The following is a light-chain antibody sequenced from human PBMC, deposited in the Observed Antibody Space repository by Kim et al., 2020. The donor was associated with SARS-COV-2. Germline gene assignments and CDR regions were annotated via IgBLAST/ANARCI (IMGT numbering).Light chain of an antibody. Sequence: QSVLTQPASVSGSPGQSITISCTGTSSDVGGYNYVSWYQQHPGKAPKLMIYDVTNRPSGVSNRFSGSKSDNTASLTISGLQAEDEADYYCTSYTSITTLVFGTGTKVTVL. CDR3: TSYTSITTLV. CDR1: SSDVGGYNY. J-gene: IGLJ1*01. CDR2: DVT. V-gene: IGLV2-14*03.